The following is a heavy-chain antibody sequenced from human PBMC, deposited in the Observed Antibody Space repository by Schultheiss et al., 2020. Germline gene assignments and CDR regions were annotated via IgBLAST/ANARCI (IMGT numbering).Heavy chain of an antibody. CDR2: INHSGST. D-gene: IGHD1-26*01. V-gene: IGHV4-39*07. CDR3: ARDLVGATYYYYYMDV. CDR1: GGSIGSNYYY. Sequence: SETLSLTCTVSGGSIGSNYYYWGWIRQPPGKGLEWIGEINHSGSTNYNPSLKSRVTISVDKSKNQFSLKLSSVTAADTAVYYCARDLVGATYYYYYMDVWGKGTTVTVSS. J-gene: IGHJ6*03.